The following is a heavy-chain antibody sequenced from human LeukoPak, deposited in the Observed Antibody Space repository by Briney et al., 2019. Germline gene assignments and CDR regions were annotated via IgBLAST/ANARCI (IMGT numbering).Heavy chain of an antibody. D-gene: IGHD6-19*01. Sequence: GGSLRLSCTASGFTFSSYGMSWVRQAPGKGLGWVSAISSSGGSTYYADSVKGRFTISRDNSKNTLSLQMSSLRAEDTAVYYCARASGWYLFDYWGQGTLVTVSS. CDR3: ARASGWYLFDY. CDR2: ISSSGGST. J-gene: IGHJ4*02. V-gene: IGHV3-23*01. CDR1: GFTFSSYG.